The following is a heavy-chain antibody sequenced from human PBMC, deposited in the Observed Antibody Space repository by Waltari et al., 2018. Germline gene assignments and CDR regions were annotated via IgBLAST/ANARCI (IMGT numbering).Heavy chain of an antibody. CDR1: GGSISSSSYY. Sequence: LQLQESGPGLVKPSETLSLTCTVSGGSISSSSYYWGWIRQPPGKGLEWVSAISGSGGSTYDADSVKGRFTISRDNSKNTLYLQMNSLRAEDTAVYYCAKDSAGDIVVVPAAATFDYWGQGTLVTVSS. CDR2: ISGSGGST. V-gene: IGHV3-23*01. D-gene: IGHD2-2*01. CDR3: AKDSAGDIVVVPAAATFDY. J-gene: IGHJ4*02.